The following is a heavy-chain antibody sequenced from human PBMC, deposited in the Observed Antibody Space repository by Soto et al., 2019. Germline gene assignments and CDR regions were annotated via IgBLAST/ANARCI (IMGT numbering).Heavy chain of an antibody. Sequence: PGGSLRLSCAASGFTFSSYGMNWVRQAPGKGLEWVAVLWYDGSNQYYADSVKGRFTISRDNAKNSLYLQMNSLRAEDMAVYYCARAFIPYSGSNAFDIWGPGTMVTVSS. CDR1: GFTFSSYG. CDR3: ARAFIPYSGSNAFDI. J-gene: IGHJ3*02. D-gene: IGHD3-10*01. V-gene: IGHV3-33*03. CDR2: LWYDGSNQ.